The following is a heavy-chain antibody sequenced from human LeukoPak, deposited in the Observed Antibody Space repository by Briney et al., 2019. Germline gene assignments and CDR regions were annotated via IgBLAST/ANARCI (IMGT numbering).Heavy chain of an antibody. Sequence: RRASVKVSCKASGYTFTGYYMHWVRQAPGQGLEWMGWINPNSGGTNYAQKFQGRVTMTRDTSISTAYMELSRLRSDDTAAYYCAREKQLSPFDYWGQGTLVTVSS. V-gene: IGHV1-2*02. D-gene: IGHD6-6*01. CDR2: INPNSGGT. J-gene: IGHJ4*02. CDR1: GYTFTGYY. CDR3: AREKQLSPFDY.